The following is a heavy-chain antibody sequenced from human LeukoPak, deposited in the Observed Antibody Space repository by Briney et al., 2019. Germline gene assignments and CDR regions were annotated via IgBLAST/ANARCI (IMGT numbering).Heavy chain of an antibody. D-gene: IGHD1-20*01. CDR1: GGSISSYY. V-gene: IGHV4-59*08. Sequence: SETLSLTCTISGGSISSYYWSWIRQPPGKGLEWIGYIYYSGSTYYNPSLKSRVTISVDTSKNQFSLKLSSVTAADTAVYYCARHLPIITGTTFYRMGYYYYYMDVWGKGTTVTISS. CDR2: IYYSGST. CDR3: ARHLPIITGTTFYRMGYYYYYMDV. J-gene: IGHJ6*03.